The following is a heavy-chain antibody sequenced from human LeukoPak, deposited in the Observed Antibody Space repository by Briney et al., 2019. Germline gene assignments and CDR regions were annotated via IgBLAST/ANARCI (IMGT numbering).Heavy chain of an antibody. CDR1: GDSISSTSYY. CDR2: IYYSGST. J-gene: IGHJ5*02. D-gene: IGHD4-11*01. V-gene: IGHV4-39*07. Sequence: SETLSLTCTVSGDSISSTSYYWAWIRQPPGKGREWIGSIYYSGSTYYNPSLKSRVTISVDTSKNQFSLKLSSVTAADTAVYYCARGASNYGSFWFDPWGQGTLVTVSS. CDR3: ARGASNYGSFWFDP.